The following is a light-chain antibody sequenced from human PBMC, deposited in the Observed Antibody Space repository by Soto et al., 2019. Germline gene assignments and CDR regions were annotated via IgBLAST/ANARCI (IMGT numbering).Light chain of an antibody. CDR1: QSITCT. V-gene: IGKV3-15*01. Sequence: EIVLTQSPATLSLSPGGGATLSCRASQSITCTLAWYQQRPGQAPRLLIYAASTRATGFPARFSGSGSGTDFTLTISSLQSEDFAVYYCQQFNNWPWTFGQGTKVDIK. CDR2: AAS. CDR3: QQFNNWPWT. J-gene: IGKJ1*01.